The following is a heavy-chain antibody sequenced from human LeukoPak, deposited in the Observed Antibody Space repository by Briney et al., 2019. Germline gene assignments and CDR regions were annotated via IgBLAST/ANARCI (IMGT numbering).Heavy chain of an antibody. CDR1: GGSISNYY. CDR2: VYAGGNT. Sequence: SETLSLTCTVSGGSISNYYWSWIRQPAGKGLEWIARVYAGGNTDHNPSLKSRVTMSVDSSKNQFSLRLNSVTAADTAVYYCARHLDYFVSGSYPLYYFDYWGQGTLVTVSS. J-gene: IGHJ4*02. CDR3: ARHLDYFVSGSYPLYYFDY. D-gene: IGHD3-10*01. V-gene: IGHV4-4*07.